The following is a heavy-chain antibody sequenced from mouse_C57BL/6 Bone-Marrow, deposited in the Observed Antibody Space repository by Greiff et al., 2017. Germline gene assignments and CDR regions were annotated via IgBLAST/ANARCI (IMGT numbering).Heavy chain of an antibody. V-gene: IGHV1-5*01. D-gene: IGHD2-2*01. Sequence: EVQLQQSGTVLARPGASVKMSCKTSGYTFTSYWMHWVKQRPGQGLEWIGAIYPGNSDTSYNQKFKGKAKLTAVTSASTAYMELSSLTNEDSAVYYCSREGDYGYDGRSYYFDYWGQGTTLTVSS. CDR2: IYPGNSDT. J-gene: IGHJ2*01. CDR3: SREGDYGYDGRSYYFDY. CDR1: GYTFTSYW.